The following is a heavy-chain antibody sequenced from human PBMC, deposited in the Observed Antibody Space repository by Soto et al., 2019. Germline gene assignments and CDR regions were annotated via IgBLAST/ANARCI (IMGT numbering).Heavy chain of an antibody. V-gene: IGHV1-8*01. CDR1: GYTFTSYD. CDR3: AGLPGGSGSYYNFDL. J-gene: IGHJ2*01. D-gene: IGHD3-10*01. CDR2: MNPNSGNT. Sequence: GASVKVSCKASGYTFTSYDINWVRQATGQGLEWMGWMNPNSGNTGYAQKFQGRVTMTRSTSISTAYMELSSLRSEDTAVYYFAGLPGGSGSYYNFDLWGRGTLVTVSS.